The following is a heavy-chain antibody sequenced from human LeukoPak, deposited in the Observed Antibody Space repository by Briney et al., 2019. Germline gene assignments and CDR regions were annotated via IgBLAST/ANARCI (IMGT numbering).Heavy chain of an antibody. CDR2: INHSGST. D-gene: IGHD3-3*01. Sequence: SVTLSLTCAVYGGSFSGYYWSWIRQPPGKGLEWIGEINHSGSTNYNPSLKSRVTISVDTSKNQFSLKLSSVTAADTAVYYCARGLYDFWSGYYKAPYFDYWGQGTLVTVSS. CDR1: GGSFSGYY. J-gene: IGHJ4*02. V-gene: IGHV4-34*01. CDR3: ARGLYDFWSGYYKAPYFDY.